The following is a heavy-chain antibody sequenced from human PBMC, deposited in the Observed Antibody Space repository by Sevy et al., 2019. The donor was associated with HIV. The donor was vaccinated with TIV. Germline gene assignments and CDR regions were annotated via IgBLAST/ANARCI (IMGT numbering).Heavy chain of an antibody. J-gene: IGHJ5*02. CDR1: GGSFSGYY. CDR3: ARSPPIVVVPGAPSWVDP. CDR2: INHSGST. V-gene: IGHV4-34*01. D-gene: IGHD2-2*01. Sequence: SETLSLTCAVHGGSFSGYYWNWIRQPPGKGLEWIGEINHSGSTNYNPSLKSRVTISVDTSKNPLSLKLSSVTAAETAVYYCARSPPIVVVPGAPSWVDPWGQGTLVTVSS.